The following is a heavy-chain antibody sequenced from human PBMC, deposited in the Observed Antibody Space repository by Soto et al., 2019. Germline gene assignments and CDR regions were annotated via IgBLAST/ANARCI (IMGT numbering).Heavy chain of an antibody. D-gene: IGHD2-2*01. CDR1: GFTFSSYA. V-gene: IGHV3-30-3*01. Sequence: QVQLVESGGGVVQPGRSLRLSCAASGFTFSSYAMHWVRQAPGKGLEWVAVISYDGSNKYYADSVKGRFTISRDNSKNTLYLQMNSLRAEDTAVYYCARDILRYCSSTSCYSESWFDPWGQGTLFTVSS. CDR2: ISYDGSNK. J-gene: IGHJ5*02. CDR3: ARDILRYCSSTSCYSESWFDP.